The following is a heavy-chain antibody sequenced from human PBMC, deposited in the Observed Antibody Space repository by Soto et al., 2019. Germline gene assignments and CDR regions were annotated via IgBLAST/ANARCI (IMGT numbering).Heavy chain of an antibody. J-gene: IGHJ4*02. CDR2: IITIFGTA. V-gene: IGHV1-69*13. Sequence: SVKVSCKASGGTFSSYAISWVRQAPGQGLEWMGGIITIFGTANYAQKFQGRVTITADESTSTAYMELSSLRSEDTAVYYCARDKSQVDTAMAHWGQGTLVTVSS. CDR1: GGTFSSYA. CDR3: ARDKSQVDTAMAH. D-gene: IGHD5-18*01.